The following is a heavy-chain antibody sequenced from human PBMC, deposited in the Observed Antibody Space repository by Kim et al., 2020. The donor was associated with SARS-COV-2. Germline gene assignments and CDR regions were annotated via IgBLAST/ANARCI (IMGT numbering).Heavy chain of an antibody. V-gene: IGHV3-49*02. CDR3: TRAPWNSSSWSDAFDI. J-gene: IGHJ3*02. Sequence: VKGRFTISRDDSKSIAYLQMNSLKTEDTAVYYCTRAPWNSSSWSDAFDIWGQGTMVTVSS. D-gene: IGHD6-13*01.